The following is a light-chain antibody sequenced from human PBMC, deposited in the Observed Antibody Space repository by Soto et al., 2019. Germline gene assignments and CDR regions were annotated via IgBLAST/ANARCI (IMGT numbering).Light chain of an antibody. J-gene: IGKJ4*01. CDR3: QQHINWPLT. Sequence: EIMLTQSPSTLSLSTGERATLSCRASQTVSSSLAWYQQKPGQAPRLLIYEASNRATGIPARFSGSGSGADFTLTISSLEPEDFALYYCQQHINWPLTFGGGTKVDI. CDR1: QTVSSS. V-gene: IGKV3-11*01. CDR2: EAS.